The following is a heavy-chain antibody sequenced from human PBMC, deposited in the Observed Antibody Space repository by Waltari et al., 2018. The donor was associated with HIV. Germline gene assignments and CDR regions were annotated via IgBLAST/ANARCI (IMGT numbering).Heavy chain of an antibody. CDR3: ARVNTQYYDFWSGSPNWFDP. J-gene: IGHJ5*02. D-gene: IGHD3-3*01. Sequence: QVQLQESGPGLVKPSETLSLTCTVSGGSISSYYWSWIRQPPGKGLEWIGYIYYSGSTNYNPSLKSRVTISVDTSKNQFSLKLSSVTAADTAVYYCARVNTQYYDFWSGSPNWFDPWGQGTLVTVSS. CDR1: GGSISSYY. CDR2: IYYSGST. V-gene: IGHV4-59*01.